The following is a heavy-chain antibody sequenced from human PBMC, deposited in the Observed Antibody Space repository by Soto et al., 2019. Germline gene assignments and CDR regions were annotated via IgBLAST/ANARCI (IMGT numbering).Heavy chain of an antibody. CDR2: IYYGGSI. CDR3: ARVRREYDNSGPVDY. D-gene: IGHD3-22*01. J-gene: IGHJ4*02. CDR1: GGSISSGDYS. V-gene: IGHV4-30-2*01. Sequence: SETLSLTCAVSGGSISSGDYSWNWIRQPLVKWLEWIGYIYYGGSIYYNPSLQSRVTMSVDRSRNQFSLKLNSVTAADTAVYYCARVRREYDNSGPVDYWGQGTLVTV.